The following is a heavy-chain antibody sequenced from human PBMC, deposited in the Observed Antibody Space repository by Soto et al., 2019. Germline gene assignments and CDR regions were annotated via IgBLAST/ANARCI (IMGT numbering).Heavy chain of an antibody. CDR2: ISSSSSYI. V-gene: IGHV3-21*01. CDR1: GFTFSSYS. CDR3: ARDYSSGWFFFDY. J-gene: IGHJ4*02. Sequence: GGSLRLSCAASGFTFSSYSMNWVRQAPGKGLEWVSSISSSSSYIYYADSVKGRFTISRDNAKNSLYLQMNSLRAEDTAVYYCARDYSSGWFFFDYWGQGTLVTVSS. D-gene: IGHD6-19*01.